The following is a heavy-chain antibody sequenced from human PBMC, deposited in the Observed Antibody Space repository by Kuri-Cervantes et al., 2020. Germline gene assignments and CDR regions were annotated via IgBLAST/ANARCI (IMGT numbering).Heavy chain of an antibody. J-gene: IGHJ4*02. CDR2: INHSGST. D-gene: IGHD6-13*01. CDR3: ASEEIYGPGIAAAGTLDY. Sequence: ETLSLTCAVYGGSFSGYYWSWIRQPPGKGLEWIGEINHSGSTNYNPSLKSRVTISVDTSKNQFSLKLSSVTAADTAVYYCASEEIYGPGIAAAGTLDYWGQGTLVTVSS. CDR1: GGSFSGYY. V-gene: IGHV4-34*01.